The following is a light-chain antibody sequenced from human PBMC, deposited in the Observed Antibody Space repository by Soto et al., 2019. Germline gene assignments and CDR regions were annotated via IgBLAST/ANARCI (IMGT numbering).Light chain of an antibody. CDR1: SRDVGGYNY. CDR3: SSYTSSSTIVV. V-gene: IGLV2-14*01. Sequence: QSVLTQPASVSGSPGQSITISCTGTSRDVGGYNYVPWYQQHPGKAPKLMIFDVSIRPSGVANRFSCAKSGNTASLTISGVQDDDEADYYCSSYTSSSTIVVFGGGTKLTVL. J-gene: IGLJ2*01. CDR2: DVS.